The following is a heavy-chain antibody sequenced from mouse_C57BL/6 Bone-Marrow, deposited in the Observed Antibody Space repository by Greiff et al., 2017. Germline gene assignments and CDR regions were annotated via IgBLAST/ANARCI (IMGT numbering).Heavy chain of an antibody. V-gene: IGHV1-80*01. Sequence: VQLQQSGAELVKPGASVKISCKASGYAFSSYWMNWVKQRPGKGLEWIGQIYPGDGDTNYNGQFKGKATLTADKSSSTSYMQLSSLTSEDAAVYFCLVTDLYYFDYWGQGTTLTGSS. CDR3: LVTDLYYFDY. J-gene: IGHJ2*01. D-gene: IGHD2-2*01. CDR1: GYAFSSYW. CDR2: IYPGDGDT.